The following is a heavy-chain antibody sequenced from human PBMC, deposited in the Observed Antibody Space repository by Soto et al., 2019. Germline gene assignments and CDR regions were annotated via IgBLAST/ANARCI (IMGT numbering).Heavy chain of an antibody. CDR1: GFTFSDYY. CDR3: ARVTSLLRTYYYYMDV. D-gene: IGHD4-17*01. CDR2: ISSSGSTI. J-gene: IGHJ6*03. Sequence: GGSLRLSCAASGFTFSDYYMSWIRQAPGKGLEWVSYISSSGSTIYYADSVKGRFTISRDNAKNSLYLQMNSLRAEDTAVYYCARVTSLLRTYYYYMDVWGKGTTVTVSS. V-gene: IGHV3-11*01.